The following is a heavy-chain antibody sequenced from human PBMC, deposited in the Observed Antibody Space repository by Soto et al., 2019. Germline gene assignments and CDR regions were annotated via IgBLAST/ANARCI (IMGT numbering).Heavy chain of an antibody. V-gene: IGHV3-7*01. D-gene: IGHD3-3*01. CDR3: ARDISGFWSGYYHQGAVDY. CDR1: GFTFSSYW. Sequence: GSLRLSCAASGFTFSSYWMSWVRQAPGKGLEWVANIRQDGSEKYYVDSVKGRFTISRDNAKNSLYLQMNSLRAEDTAVYYCARDISGFWSGYYHQGAVDYWGQGTLVTVSS. J-gene: IGHJ4*02. CDR2: IRQDGSEK.